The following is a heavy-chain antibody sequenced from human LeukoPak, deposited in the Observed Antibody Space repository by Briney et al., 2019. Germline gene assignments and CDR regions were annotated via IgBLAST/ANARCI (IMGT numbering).Heavy chain of an antibody. CDR2: ISSGSSNI. V-gene: IGHV3-21*01. CDR1: GFTFSSYS. D-gene: IGHD3-3*01. Sequence: GGSLRLSCAASGFTFSSYSMDWVRQAPGKGMEWVSSISSGSSNIYYADSVKGRFSISRDNAKNSLYLQMNSLRAEDPAVYYCARDVRFFGVVYAFDIWGQGTMVTVSS. J-gene: IGHJ3*02. CDR3: ARDVRFFGVVYAFDI.